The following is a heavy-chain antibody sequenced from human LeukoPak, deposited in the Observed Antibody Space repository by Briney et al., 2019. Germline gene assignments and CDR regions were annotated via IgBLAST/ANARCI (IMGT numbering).Heavy chain of an antibody. Sequence: ASVKVSCKASGYTFTSYGISWVRQAPGQGLEWMGWTSAYNGNTNYAQKLQGRVTMTTDTSTSTAYMELRSLRSDDTAVYYCARTLEPGIAVAGKPAGYWGQGTLVTVSS. CDR3: ARTLEPGIAVAGKPAGY. D-gene: IGHD6-19*01. J-gene: IGHJ4*02. CDR2: TSAYNGNT. CDR1: GYTFTSYG. V-gene: IGHV1-18*01.